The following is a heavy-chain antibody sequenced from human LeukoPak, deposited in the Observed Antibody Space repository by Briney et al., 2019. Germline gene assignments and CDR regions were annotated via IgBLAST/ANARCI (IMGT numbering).Heavy chain of an antibody. V-gene: IGHV4-30-2*01. J-gene: IGHJ4*02. CDR2: IYHSGST. Sequence: PSETPSLTCAVSGASISSSDYSWSWIRQPPGKGLEWIGYIYHSGSTTYNPSLKSRITISLDRSKNQFSLKLNSVTAADTAVYYCAGDFGSGSYRFDYWGQGILVTVSS. CDR3: AGDFGSGSYRFDY. D-gene: IGHD3-10*01. CDR1: GASISSSDYS.